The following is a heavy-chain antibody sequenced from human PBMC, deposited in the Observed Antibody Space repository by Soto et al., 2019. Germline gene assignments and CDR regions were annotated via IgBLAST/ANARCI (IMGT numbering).Heavy chain of an antibody. J-gene: IGHJ4*02. CDR2: MNAGSGNT. CDR3: RVAGQSWGYYFDY. D-gene: IGHD6-19*01. Sequence: GVSVKVSCEASGYTFTSYDINWVRQATGQGLEWMGWMNAGSGNTGYAQKFQGRVTITRDTSASTAYMELSSLRSEDTAVYYCRVAGQSWGYYFDYWGQGTLVTVSS. CDR1: GYTFTSYD. V-gene: IGHV1-8*01.